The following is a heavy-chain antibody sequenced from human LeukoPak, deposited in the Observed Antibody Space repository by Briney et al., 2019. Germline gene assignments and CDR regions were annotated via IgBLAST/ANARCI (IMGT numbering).Heavy chain of an antibody. CDR2: MNPNSGNT. V-gene: IGHV1-8*01. CDR3: ARAPGLVSYYDSSGYYYSGDFDY. Sequence: ASVKVSCKASGYTFTSYDINWLRQATGQGLEWMGWMNPNSGNTGYAQKFQGRVTTTRNTSISTAYMELSSLRSEDTAVYYCARAPGLVSYYDSSGYYYSGDFDYWGQGTLVTVSS. J-gene: IGHJ4*02. D-gene: IGHD3-22*01. CDR1: GYTFTSYD.